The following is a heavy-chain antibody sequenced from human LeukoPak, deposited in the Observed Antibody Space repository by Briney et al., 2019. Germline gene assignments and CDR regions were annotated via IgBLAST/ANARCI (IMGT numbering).Heavy chain of an antibody. CDR3: ARDPIVLVPAAIPRFDY. CDR2: ISGYNGNA. J-gene: IGHJ4*02. CDR1: GYSFTNYG. Sequence: ASVKVSCKASGYSFTNYGFSWVRQAPGQGLEWMGWISGYNGNANYAQKFQGRVTMTTDTSTSTAYMELRNLRSDDTAVYYCARDPIVLVPAAIPRFDYWGQGTLVTVSS. V-gene: IGHV1-18*01. D-gene: IGHD2-2*01.